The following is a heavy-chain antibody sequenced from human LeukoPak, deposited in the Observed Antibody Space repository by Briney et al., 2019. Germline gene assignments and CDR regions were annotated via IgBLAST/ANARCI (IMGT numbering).Heavy chain of an antibody. CDR3: ARGVDTAMVTGDYYYYGMDV. Sequence: GSLSLSCAASGFTFSSYAMSWIRQPPGKGLEWIGEINHSGSTNYNPSLKSRVTISVDTSKNQFSLKLSSVTAADTAVYYCARGVDTAMVTGDYYYYGMDVWGQGTTVTVSS. CDR2: INHSGST. CDR1: GFTFSSYA. J-gene: IGHJ6*02. D-gene: IGHD5-18*01. V-gene: IGHV4-34*01.